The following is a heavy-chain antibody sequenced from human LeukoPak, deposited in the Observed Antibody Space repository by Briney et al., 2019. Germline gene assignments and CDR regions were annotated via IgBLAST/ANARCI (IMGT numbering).Heavy chain of an antibody. CDR1: GGSISSGDYY. Sequence: SETLSHTCTVSGGSISSGDYYWSWIRQPPGKGLEWIGYIYYSGSTYYNPSLKSRVTISVDTSKNQFSLKLSSVTAADTAVYYCARGFLYYFDYWGQGTLVTVSS. J-gene: IGHJ4*02. D-gene: IGHD2-21*01. CDR3: ARGFLYYFDY. CDR2: IYYSGST. V-gene: IGHV4-30-4*01.